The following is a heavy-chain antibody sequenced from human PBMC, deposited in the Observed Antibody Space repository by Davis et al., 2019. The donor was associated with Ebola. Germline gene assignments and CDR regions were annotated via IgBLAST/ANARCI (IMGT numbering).Heavy chain of an antibody. CDR3: AREVGKYCSGGSCYYYGMDV. J-gene: IGHJ6*02. Sequence: SETLSLTCTVSGGSISSSSYYWGWIRQPPGKGLEWIGYIYYTGSTNYNPSLKSRVTISVDTSKNQFSLQLSSATAADTAVYYCAREVGKYCSGGSCYYYGMDVWGQGTTVTVSS. V-gene: IGHV4-61*01. CDR1: GGSISSSSYY. D-gene: IGHD2-15*01. CDR2: IYYTGST.